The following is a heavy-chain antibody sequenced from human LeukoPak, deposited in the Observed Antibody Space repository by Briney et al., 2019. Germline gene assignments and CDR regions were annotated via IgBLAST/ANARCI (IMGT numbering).Heavy chain of an antibody. CDR3: ARGAGYNYPYYFDY. V-gene: IGHV3-23*01. J-gene: IGHJ4*02. CDR1: GFTFSSCA. Sequence: SGGSLRLSCAASGFTFSSCAMSWVRQAPGKGLEWVSTISGTGGSTYYADSVKGRFTVSRDNSKNTLYLQMNSLRAEDTAVYYCARGAGYNYPYYFDYWGQGTLVTVSS. CDR2: ISGTGGST. D-gene: IGHD5-24*01.